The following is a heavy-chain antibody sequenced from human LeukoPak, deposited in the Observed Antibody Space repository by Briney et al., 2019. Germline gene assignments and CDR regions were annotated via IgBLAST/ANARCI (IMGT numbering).Heavy chain of an antibody. J-gene: IGHJ6*02. V-gene: IGHV5-51*01. CDR1: GYSFTSYW. CDR3: ARHPTSLLGYYYAMDV. D-gene: IGHD2-15*01. CDR2: IYPGDSDT. Sequence: GESLKISCKGSGYSFTSYWIGWVRQMPGKGLEWMGIIYPGDSDTRYSPSFQGQVTISADKSISTAYLQWSSLKASDTAMYYCARHPTSLLGYYYAMDVWGQGTTVTVSS.